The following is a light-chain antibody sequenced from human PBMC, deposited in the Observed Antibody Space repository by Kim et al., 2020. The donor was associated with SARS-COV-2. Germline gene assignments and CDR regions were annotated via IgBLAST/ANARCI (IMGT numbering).Light chain of an antibody. CDR3: QQRAYWPPLT. CDR2: DAS. J-gene: IGKJ4*01. V-gene: IGKV3-11*01. Sequence: PGERATLSCRASQSVSSYLAWYQQKPGQAPRLLIYDASNRAPGIPARFSGSGSGTDFTLTISSLEPEDFAVYYCQQRAYWPPLTFGGGTKV. CDR1: QSVSSY.